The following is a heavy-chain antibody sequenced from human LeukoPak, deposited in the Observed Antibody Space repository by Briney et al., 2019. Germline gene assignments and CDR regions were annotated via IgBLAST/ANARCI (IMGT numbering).Heavy chain of an antibody. V-gene: IGHV6-1*01. CDR1: GDSVSSNSAT. J-gene: IGHJ6*02. CDR3: TRAVDLVGATARYYYGMDV. D-gene: IGHD1-26*01. Sequence: PSQTLSLTCAVSGDSVSSNSATWNWIRQSPSRGLEWLGRTYYRSKWFNDYAVSVKSRITINPDTSENQFSLQLNSVTPEDTAVYYCTRAVDLVGATARYYYGMDVWGQGTTVTVSS. CDR2: TYYRSKWFN.